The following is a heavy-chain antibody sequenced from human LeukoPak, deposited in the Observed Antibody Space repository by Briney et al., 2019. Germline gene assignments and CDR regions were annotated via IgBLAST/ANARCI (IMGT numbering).Heavy chain of an antibody. D-gene: IGHD3-22*01. CDR3: ARRNSSGSPYYYYYGLDV. CDR1: GFTFSSYG. Sequence: GGSLRLSCAASGFTFSSYGMNWVRQAPGKGLEWVSYTIGSGSTTYYADSVKGRFTISRDNAKNSLYLQMNSLRAEDTAVYYCARRNSSGSPYYYYYGLDVWGQGTTVTVSS. J-gene: IGHJ6*02. CDR2: TIGSGSTT. V-gene: IGHV3-48*01.